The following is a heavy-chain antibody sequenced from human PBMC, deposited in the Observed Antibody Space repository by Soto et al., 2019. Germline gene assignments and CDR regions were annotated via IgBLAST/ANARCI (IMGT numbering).Heavy chain of an antibody. CDR3: ARSVEGHFAY. V-gene: IGHV3-48*02. Sequence: EVQLVESGGGLVQPGGSLRLSCAASGFRFNIYSMNWIRQAPGKGLEWFAYITRDTNTIKYADSVRGRFTISRDNAKISVDLQMNSLRDVDTSVYYCARSVEGHFAYWGQGTVVTVSS. D-gene: IGHD6-19*01. CDR2: ITRDTNTI. J-gene: IGHJ4*02. CDR1: GFRFNIYS.